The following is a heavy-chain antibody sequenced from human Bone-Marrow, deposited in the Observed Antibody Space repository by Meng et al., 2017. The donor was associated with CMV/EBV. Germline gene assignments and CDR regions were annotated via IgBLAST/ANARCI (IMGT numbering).Heavy chain of an antibody. CDR1: GGSISSGDYY. Sequence: QGQLPESGPGLVKPSQTLSLTCTVSGGSISSGDYYWSWIRQPPGKGLEWIGYIYYSGSTYYNPSRKSRVTISVDTSKNQFSLKLSSVTAADTAVYYCASMLTGDPLRDYWGQGTLVTVSS. J-gene: IGHJ4*02. CDR2: IYYSGST. D-gene: IGHD7-27*01. CDR3: ASMLTGDPLRDY. V-gene: IGHV4-30-4*08.